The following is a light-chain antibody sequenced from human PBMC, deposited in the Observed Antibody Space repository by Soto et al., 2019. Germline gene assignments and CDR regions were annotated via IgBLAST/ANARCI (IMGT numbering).Light chain of an antibody. CDR1: QSISTAY. Sequence: EIVLTQSPGTLSLSPGERATLSCRASQSISTAYLTWYQQKPGQAPRLLIYRASNRATGIPDRFSGSESGTDFTLTISRLEPEDFAVYYCQQYDRLPITFGQGTRREIK. CDR2: RAS. CDR3: QQYDRLPIT. J-gene: IGKJ5*01. V-gene: IGKV3-20*01.